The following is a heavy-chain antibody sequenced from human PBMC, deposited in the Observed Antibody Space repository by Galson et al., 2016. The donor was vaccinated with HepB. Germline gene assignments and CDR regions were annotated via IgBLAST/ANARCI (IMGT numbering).Heavy chain of an antibody. D-gene: IGHD3/OR15-3a*01. J-gene: IGHJ6*02. CDR2: ISDSGSRT. V-gene: IGHV3-11*01. CDR3: ATCHFYWTGYAYRDGLDV. CDR1: GFTFSDSY. Sequence: SLRLSCAASGFTFSDSYISWIRRAPGKGLEWISYISDSGSRTYYADSVKGRFTMSRDNARKSAYLHLHSLRVEDTAVYYCATCHFYWTGYAYRDGLDVWGQGTTVTVSS.